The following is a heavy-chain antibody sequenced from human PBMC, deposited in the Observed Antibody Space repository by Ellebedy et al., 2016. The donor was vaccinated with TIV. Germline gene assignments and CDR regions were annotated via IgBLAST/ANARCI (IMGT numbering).Heavy chain of an antibody. CDR3: ATGGYSGYDFEN. D-gene: IGHD5-12*01. Sequence: GGSLRLSXAASGFTFSSYAMSWVRQAPGKGLEWVSAISGSGGSTYYADSVKGRFTISRDNSKNTLYLQMNSLRAEDTAVYYCATGGYSGYDFENWGQGTLVTVSS. J-gene: IGHJ4*02. CDR2: ISGSGGST. V-gene: IGHV3-23*01. CDR1: GFTFSSYA.